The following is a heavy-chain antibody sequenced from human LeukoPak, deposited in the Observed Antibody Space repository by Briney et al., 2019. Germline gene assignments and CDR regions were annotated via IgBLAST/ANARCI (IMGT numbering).Heavy chain of an antibody. Sequence: GGSLRLSCAASGFLFGSFAMSWVRQAPGKGLEWVSAISGSGGSTYYADSVKGRFTISRDNSKNTLYLQINSLRAEDTAVYYCAKASRVALTNIFLDYWGQGTLVTVSS. CDR2: ISGSGGST. CDR3: AKASRVALTNIFLDY. J-gene: IGHJ4*02. CDR1: GFLFGSFA. V-gene: IGHV3-23*01. D-gene: IGHD3-9*01.